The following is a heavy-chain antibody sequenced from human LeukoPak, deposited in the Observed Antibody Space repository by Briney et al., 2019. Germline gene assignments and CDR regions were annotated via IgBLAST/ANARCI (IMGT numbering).Heavy chain of an antibody. CDR3: ARDGGSGSYSSYYYYYMDV. CDR2: INPNSGGT. CDR1: GYTFTGYY. J-gene: IGHJ6*03. D-gene: IGHD3-10*01. Sequence: GASVKVSCKASGYTFTGYYMHWVRQAPGQGLEWMGRINPNSGGTNYALKFQGRVTMTRDMSISTAYMELSRLRSDDTAVYYCARDGGSGSYSSYYYYYMDVWGKGTTVTVSS. V-gene: IGHV1-2*06.